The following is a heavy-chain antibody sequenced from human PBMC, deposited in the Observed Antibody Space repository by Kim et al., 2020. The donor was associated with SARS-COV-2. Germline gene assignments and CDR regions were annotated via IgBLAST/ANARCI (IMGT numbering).Heavy chain of an antibody. Sequence: SETLSLTCAVYRGSFSNYYWSWIRQPPGKGLEWIGEINHGGSTNYNPSLKTRVTISVDTSKNQFSLNLSSVTAADTAVYYCARAVAYYGSGSSDAFDMWG. CDR3: ARAVAYYGSGSSDAFDM. D-gene: IGHD3-10*01. J-gene: IGHJ3*02. V-gene: IGHV4-34*01. CDR2: INHGGST. CDR1: RGSFSNYY.